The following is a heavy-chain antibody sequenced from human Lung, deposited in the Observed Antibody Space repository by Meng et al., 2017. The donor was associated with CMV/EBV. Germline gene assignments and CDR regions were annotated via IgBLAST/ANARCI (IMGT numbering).Heavy chain of an antibody. V-gene: IGHV3-7*01. CDR1: GFTFTNYW. CDR2: INEAGSVK. D-gene: IGHD7-27*01. Sequence: LKISCAASGFTFTNYWMTWVRQAPGKGLEWVGNINEAGSVKHYVDSVKGRFTMSRDNAKNSVYLQMNALRADDTAVYFCAREYWGPDYWGQGTLVTVSS. J-gene: IGHJ4*02. CDR3: AREYWGPDY.